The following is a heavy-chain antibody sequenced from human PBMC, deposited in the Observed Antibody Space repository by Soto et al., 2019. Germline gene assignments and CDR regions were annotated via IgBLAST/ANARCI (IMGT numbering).Heavy chain of an antibody. CDR1: GFTFSSYA. CDR3: AKGRSNDLLDS. D-gene: IGHD2-8*01. J-gene: IGHJ4*02. V-gene: IGHV3-23*01. CDR2: ISPSGGNT. Sequence: GGSLRLSCAASGFTFSSYAMSWVRQAPGKGLEWVSAISPSGGNTYYTDSVKGRFTISRDNSKNTLFLQIYSLRAEDTAVYYCAKGRSNDLLDSWGQGSLVTVSS.